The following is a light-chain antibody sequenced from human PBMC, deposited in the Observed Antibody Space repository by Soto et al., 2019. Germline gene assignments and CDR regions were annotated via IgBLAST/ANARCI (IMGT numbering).Light chain of an antibody. CDR2: DTS. CDR1: QTVGSK. CDR3: RQRKSWPRT. J-gene: IGKJ1*01. V-gene: IGKV3-11*01. Sequence: EIVLTQSPATLSSSPGERATLSCRASQTVGSKLAWYQHKPGQAPRLLIYDTSNRATGIPARFSGSGSGTDFTLTISSLEPEDFAVYYCRQRKSWPRTFGQGTKVDIK.